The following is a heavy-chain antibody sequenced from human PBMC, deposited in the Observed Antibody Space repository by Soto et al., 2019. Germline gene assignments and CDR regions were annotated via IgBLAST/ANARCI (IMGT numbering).Heavy chain of an antibody. J-gene: IGHJ6*02. Sequence: EGSLRLSCAATGFTFSVYAMTWVRQAPGKGLEWVSAVTANGGSTYSADSVKGRFTISRDNSKNTLFLQMNSLRAEDTAVYHFASLGVGDGGNYYYNYDMEVGGPGTTVDVSS. CDR3: ASLGVGDGGNYYYNYDMEV. CDR1: GFTFSVYA. V-gene: IGHV3-23*01. D-gene: IGHD4-17*01. CDR2: VTANGGST.